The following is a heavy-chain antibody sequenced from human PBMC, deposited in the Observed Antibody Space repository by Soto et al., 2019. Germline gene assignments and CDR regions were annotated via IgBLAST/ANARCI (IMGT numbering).Heavy chain of an antibody. J-gene: IGHJ3*02. CDR2: IIPIFGTA. CDR3: ERGMTAMAPPGAFDI. V-gene: IGHV1-69*13. Sequence: GASVKVSCKASGGTFSSYAISWVRQAPGQGLEWMGGIIPIFGTANYAQKFQGRVTITADESTSTAYMELSSLRSEDTAVYYCERGMTAMAPPGAFDIWGQGTMVNVSS. D-gene: IGHD5-18*01. CDR1: GGTFSSYA.